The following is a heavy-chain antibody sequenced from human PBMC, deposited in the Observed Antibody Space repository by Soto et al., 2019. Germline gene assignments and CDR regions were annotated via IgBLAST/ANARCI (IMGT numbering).Heavy chain of an antibody. D-gene: IGHD3-10*01. CDR1: GGSISSYY. CDR3: GRLLLGAANWFDP. V-gene: IGHV4-59*01. CDR2: IYYSGST. Sequence: QVQLQESGPGLVKPSETLSLTCTVSGGSISSYYWSWIRQPPGKGLGWIGFIYYSGSTNYNPSLKSQVTISVDTSKNQFSLKLSPVTAADTAVYYCGRLLLGAANWFDPWGQGTLVTVSS. J-gene: IGHJ5*02.